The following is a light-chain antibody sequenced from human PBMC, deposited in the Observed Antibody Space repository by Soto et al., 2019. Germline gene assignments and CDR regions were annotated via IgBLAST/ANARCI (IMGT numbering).Light chain of an antibody. CDR1: SSYIGAGYD. J-gene: IGLJ3*02. V-gene: IGLV1-40*01. CDR3: QSYDSSLGGWV. Sequence: QSALTQPPSVSGAPGQRVTISCTGSSSYIGAGYDVHWYQQLPGTAPKLLIYANSNRPSGVPDRFSGSKSGTSASLAITGLQAEDEADYYCQSYDSSLGGWVFGGGTKLTVL. CDR2: ANS.